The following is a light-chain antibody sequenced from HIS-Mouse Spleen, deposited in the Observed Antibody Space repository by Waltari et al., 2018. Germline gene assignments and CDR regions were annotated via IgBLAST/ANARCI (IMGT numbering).Light chain of an antibody. CDR3: QSYDSSNLV. Sequence: NFMLTQPHSVSESPGKTVTISCTRSSGSIASNYVQWYQQRPGSAPTTVIHEDNQRPSGVPARFSGSIYSSSNSASLTISGLKTEDEADYYCQSYDSSNLVFGGGTKLTVL. J-gene: IGLJ3*02. V-gene: IGLV6-57*04. CDR2: EDN. CDR1: SGSIASNY.